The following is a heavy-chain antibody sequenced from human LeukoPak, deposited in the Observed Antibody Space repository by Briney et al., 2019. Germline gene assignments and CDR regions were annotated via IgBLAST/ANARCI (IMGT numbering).Heavy chain of an antibody. V-gene: IGHV4-34*01. CDR3: ASDRQYDSSGPESLWYSYMDV. D-gene: IGHD3-22*01. CDR2: ISNSGST. Sequence: SETLSLTCAVYGGSFSGYYWSWIRQPPGKGLEWIGEISNSGSTNYNPSLKSRVTISVDTSKNQLSLKLSSVTAADTAVYYCASDRQYDSSGPESLWYSYMDVWRKGTTVTVSS. J-gene: IGHJ6*03. CDR1: GGSFSGYY.